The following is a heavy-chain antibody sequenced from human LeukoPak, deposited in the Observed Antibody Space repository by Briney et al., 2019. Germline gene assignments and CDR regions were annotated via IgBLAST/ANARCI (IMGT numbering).Heavy chain of an antibody. Sequence: PGGSLRLSCAASGLTFSNYAMTWIRQSPGKGLAWVSAISGSGDYTYYADSVKGRYTISRDNSKNTLYLQMNSLRVGDTAVYYCAKDVCRYNSGCLSFDYWGQGTLVTVSS. J-gene: IGHJ4*02. CDR1: GLTFSNYA. CDR3: AKDVCRYNSGCLSFDY. V-gene: IGHV3-23*01. D-gene: IGHD6-19*01. CDR2: ISGSGDYT.